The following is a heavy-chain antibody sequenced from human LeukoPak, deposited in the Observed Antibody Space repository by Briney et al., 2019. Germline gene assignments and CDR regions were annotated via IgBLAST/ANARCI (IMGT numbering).Heavy chain of an antibody. CDR1: GFTFSSYW. CDR3: ARDSNYDFWSGYQYPSDY. D-gene: IGHD3-3*01. CDR2: IKQDGSEK. V-gene: IGHV3-7*01. J-gene: IGHJ4*02. Sequence: PGGSLRLSCAASGFTFSSYWLSWVRQAPGKGLEWAANIKQDGSEKYYVDSVKGRFTISRDNAKNSLYLQMNSLRAEDTAVYYCARDSNYDFWSGYQYPSDYWGQGTLVTVSS.